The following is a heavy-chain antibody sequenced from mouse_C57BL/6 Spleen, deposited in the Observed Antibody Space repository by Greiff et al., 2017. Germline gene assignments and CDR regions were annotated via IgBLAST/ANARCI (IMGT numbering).Heavy chain of an antibody. CDR2: IDPETGGT. V-gene: IGHV1-15*01. J-gene: IGHJ3*01. CDR1: GYTFTDYE. Sequence: QVQLQQSGAELVRPGASVTLSCKASGYTFTDYEMHWVKQTPVHGLEWIGAIDPETGGTAYNQKFKGKAILTADKSSRTAYMELRSLTSEDSAVYYCTRLGYYGSSHAWFAYWGQGTLVTVSA. D-gene: IGHD1-1*01. CDR3: TRLGYYGSSHAWFAY.